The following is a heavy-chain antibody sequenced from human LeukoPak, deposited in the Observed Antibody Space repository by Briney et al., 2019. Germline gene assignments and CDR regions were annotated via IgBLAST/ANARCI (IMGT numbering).Heavy chain of an antibody. CDR1: GGTFSSYA. J-gene: IGHJ4*02. CDR2: IIPIFGTA. V-gene: IGHV1-69*06. Sequence: ASVKVSCKASGGTFSSYAISWVRQAPGQGLKWMGGIIPIFGTANYAQKFQGRVTITADKSTNTAYMELSNLRSEDTAVYFCARDRALVRELWSASAFDYWGQGTLVTVSS. D-gene: IGHD5-18*01. CDR3: ARDRALVRELWSASAFDY.